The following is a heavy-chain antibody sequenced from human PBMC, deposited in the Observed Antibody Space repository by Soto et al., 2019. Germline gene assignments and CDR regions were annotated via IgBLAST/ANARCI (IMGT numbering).Heavy chain of an antibody. CDR1: GGSISSYY. CDR3: ARVGMDGSGSVSSARFDP. V-gene: IGHV4-59*01. CDR2: IYYSGST. Sequence: SETLSLTCTVSGGSISSYYWSWIRQPPGKGLEWIGYIYYSGSTNYNPSLKSRVTISVDTSKNQFSLKLSSVTAADTAVYYCARVGMDGSGSVSSARFDPWGQGTLVTVSS. D-gene: IGHD3-10*01. J-gene: IGHJ5*02.